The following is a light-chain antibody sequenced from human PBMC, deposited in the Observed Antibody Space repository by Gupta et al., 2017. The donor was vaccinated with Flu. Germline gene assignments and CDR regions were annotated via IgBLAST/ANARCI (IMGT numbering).Light chain of an antibody. CDR2: DAS. CDR3: QQRSDLPMYT. Sequence: ATLSWSPEERAVLASRASQSVSPAIAWYQQKRGQAPRLLMFDASRRADGIPARFSGSRSGTDFTLTISTLEPEDFAVYYCQQRSDLPMYTFGQGTKLEI. V-gene: IGKV3-11*01. J-gene: IGKJ2*01. CDR1: QSVSPA.